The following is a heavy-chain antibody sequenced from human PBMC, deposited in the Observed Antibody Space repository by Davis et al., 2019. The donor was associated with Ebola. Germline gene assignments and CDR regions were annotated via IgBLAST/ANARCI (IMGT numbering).Heavy chain of an antibody. CDR3: ARSEGRVGATFY. CDR2: IYSGGST. V-gene: IGHV3-66*01. Sequence: PGGSLRLSFPPSPFSFLIHYMSWVRQAPGKGLEWVSVIYSGGSTYYADSVKGRFTISRDNSKNTLYLQMNSLRAEDTAVYYCARSEGRVGATFYWGQGTLVNVSS. D-gene: IGHD1-26*01. J-gene: IGHJ4*02. CDR1: PFSFLIHY.